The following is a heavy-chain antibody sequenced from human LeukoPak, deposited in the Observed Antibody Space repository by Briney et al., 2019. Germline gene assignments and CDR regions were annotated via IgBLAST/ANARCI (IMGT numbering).Heavy chain of an antibody. V-gene: IGHV1-2*02. CDR1: GYTFIGYY. CDR3: ASFWNRGY. Sequence: ASVKVSCKASGYTFIGYYMHWVRQAPGQGLEWMGWINPNSGATNYAQKFQGRVTITADKSTSTAYMELSSLRSEDTAVYYCASFWNRGYWGQGTLVTVSS. D-gene: IGHD1-1*01. CDR2: INPNSGAT. J-gene: IGHJ4*02.